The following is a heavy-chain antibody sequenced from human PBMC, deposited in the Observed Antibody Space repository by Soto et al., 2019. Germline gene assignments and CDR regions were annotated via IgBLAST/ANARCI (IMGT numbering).Heavy chain of an antibody. Sequence: SXKVSCKTSGYTXSSYYSDLVRQAPGQGLEWMGIVNPSGGSTSYAQKFQGRVTMTRDTSTSKVYMELSILGSEDTAVYYCARVLKQQLVRRYYLDYWGQGNLVTV. CDR2: VNPSGGST. V-gene: IGHV1-46*01. CDR1: GYTXSSYY. CDR3: ARVLKQQLVRRYYLDY. J-gene: IGHJ4*02. D-gene: IGHD6-13*01.